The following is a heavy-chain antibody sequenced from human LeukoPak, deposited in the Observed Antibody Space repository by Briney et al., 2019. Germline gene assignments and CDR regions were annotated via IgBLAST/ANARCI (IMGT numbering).Heavy chain of an antibody. CDR3: AKHHQSAIAAAGTLYDY. V-gene: IGHV3-7*03. CDR2: IKQDGSEK. Sequence: PGGSLRLSCAASGFTFSSYWMSWVRQAPGKGLEWVANIKQDGSEKYYVDSVKGRFTISRDNAKNSLYLQMNSLRAEDTAVYYCAKHHQSAIAAAGTLYDYWGQGTLVTVSS. J-gene: IGHJ4*02. D-gene: IGHD6-13*01. CDR1: GFTFSSYW.